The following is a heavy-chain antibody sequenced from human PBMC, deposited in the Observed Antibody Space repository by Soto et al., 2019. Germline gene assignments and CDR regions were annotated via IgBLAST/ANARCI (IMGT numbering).Heavy chain of an antibody. CDR2: IWYDGSNK. D-gene: IGHD3-22*01. CDR3: ARSPYYYDSSGYLASDY. Sequence: QVQLVESGGGVVQPGRSLRLSCAASGFTFSSYGMHWVRQAPGKGLEWVAVIWYDGSNKYYADSVKGRFTISRDNSKNTLYLQMNSLRAEDTAVYYCARSPYYYDSSGYLASDYWGQGTLVTVSS. V-gene: IGHV3-33*01. J-gene: IGHJ4*02. CDR1: GFTFSSYG.